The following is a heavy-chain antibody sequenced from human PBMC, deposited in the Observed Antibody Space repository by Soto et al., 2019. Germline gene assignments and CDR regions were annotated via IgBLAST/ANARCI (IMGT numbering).Heavy chain of an antibody. CDR2: IFPGDSDT. V-gene: IGHV5-51*01. D-gene: IGHD3-16*01. Sequence: GESLKISCNAIGYTFTNYWIGWVRQTPGKGLEWMGIIFPGDSDTRYNPSFEGQVTVSADGSISTAYLQWNTLKASDTAMYYCVRPNFGALTHFDFWGQGTLVTVSS. CDR3: VRPNFGALTHFDF. J-gene: IGHJ4*02. CDR1: GYTFTNYW.